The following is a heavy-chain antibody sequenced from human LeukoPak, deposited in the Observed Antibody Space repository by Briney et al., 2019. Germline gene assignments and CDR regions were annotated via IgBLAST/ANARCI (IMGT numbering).Heavy chain of an antibody. Sequence: GGSLRLSCAASGFTFSNYSMHWVRQAPGKGLEWVAVISYDGSNKYYADSVKGRFTISRDNSKNTLYLQMNSLRAEDTAVYYCARDLYDSSESAFDIWGQGTMVTVSS. V-gene: IGHV3-30-3*01. D-gene: IGHD3-22*01. J-gene: IGHJ3*02. CDR3: ARDLYDSSESAFDI. CDR2: ISYDGSNK. CDR1: GFTFSNYS.